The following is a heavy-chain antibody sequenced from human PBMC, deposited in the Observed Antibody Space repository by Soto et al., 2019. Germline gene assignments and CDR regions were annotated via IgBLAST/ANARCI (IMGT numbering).Heavy chain of an antibody. CDR3: ARALLGLWLPLNWFDP. D-gene: IGHD5-18*01. CDR1: GYTFTSYD. J-gene: IGHJ5*02. Sequence: QVQLVQSGAEVKKPGASVKVSCKASGYTFTSYDINWVREATGQGLESMGWMNSNSGNTGYAQKFQGRVTMSRDTSISTAYMELSSLRSEDTAGYYCARALLGLWLPLNWFDPWSEGTLVIVSS. CDR2: MNSNSGNT. V-gene: IGHV1-8*01.